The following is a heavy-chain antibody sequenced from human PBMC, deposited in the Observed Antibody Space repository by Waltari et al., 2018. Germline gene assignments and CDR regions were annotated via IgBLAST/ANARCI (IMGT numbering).Heavy chain of an antibody. V-gene: IGHV4-59*01. J-gene: IGHJ6*02. D-gene: IGHD6-13*01. Sequence: QVQLQESGPGLVKPSETLSLTCTVSGGSISSYYWSWIRQPPGKGLEWIGYIYYSGSTNYNPSLKCRVTISVDTSKNQFSLKLSSVTAADTAVYYCARGRGIAAAGTRVGYYYYGMDVWGQGTTVTVSS. CDR2: IYYSGST. CDR1: GGSISSYY. CDR3: ARGRGIAAAGTRVGYYYYGMDV.